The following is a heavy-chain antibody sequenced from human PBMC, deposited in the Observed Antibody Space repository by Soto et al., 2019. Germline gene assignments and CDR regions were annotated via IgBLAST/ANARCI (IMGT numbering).Heavy chain of an antibody. D-gene: IGHD3-22*01. Sequence: LRLSCAASGFTFATYTMNWVRQAPGKGLEWVSGISWNSGSIGYADSVKGRFTTSRDNAKNSLYLQMNSLRAEDTALYYCAKFPYYYDTIPRDYWGQGTLVTVSS. CDR1: GFTFATYT. CDR2: ISWNSGSI. J-gene: IGHJ4*02. V-gene: IGHV3-9*01. CDR3: AKFPYYYDTIPRDY.